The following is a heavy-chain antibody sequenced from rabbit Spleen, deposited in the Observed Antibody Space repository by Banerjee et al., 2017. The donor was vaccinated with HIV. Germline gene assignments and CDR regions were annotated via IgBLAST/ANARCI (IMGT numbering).Heavy chain of an antibody. D-gene: IGHD1-1*01. CDR2: INMFTGKS. Sequence: QEQLVESGGGLVQPEGSLTLTCKASGVSLNDKDVMCWVRQAPEKGLEWIACINMFTGKSVYASWAKGRFIMSRPSSTTVTLQLNSLTAADTATYFCARDTSSSFSSYGMDLWGQGTLVTVS. CDR1: GVSLNDKDV. CDR3: ARDTSSSFSSYGMDL. J-gene: IGHJ6*01. V-gene: IGHV1S45*01.